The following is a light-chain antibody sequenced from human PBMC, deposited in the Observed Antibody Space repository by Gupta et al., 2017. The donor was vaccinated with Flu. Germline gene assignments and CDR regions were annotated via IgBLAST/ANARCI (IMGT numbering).Light chain of an antibody. CDR1: SSTLGANND. CDR2: DKS. Sequence: TPSSSTLGANNDVGRDRHAPTPAPNLLIYDKSGRGSGVPDRFSVSKSAATATVPITGLQAEDEADYYWQSNDASRSRWVFGGGTKLTVL. CDR3: QSNDASRSRWV. J-gene: IGLJ3*02. V-gene: IGLV1-40*03.